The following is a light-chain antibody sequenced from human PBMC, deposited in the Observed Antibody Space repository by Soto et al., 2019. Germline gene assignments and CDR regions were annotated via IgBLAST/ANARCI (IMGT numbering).Light chain of an antibody. CDR2: AAS. CDR3: QKCNSAPLP. CDR1: QGIYNY. Sequence: DTQMTQSPSSLSASVGDRVTITCRASQGIYNYVAWYQQKPGKVPKILIYAASSLVSGVPSRVSGSGSGTDFTLTIISLHHEDVATHYGQKCNSAPLPFGPGTKVDIK. J-gene: IGKJ3*01. V-gene: IGKV1-27*01.